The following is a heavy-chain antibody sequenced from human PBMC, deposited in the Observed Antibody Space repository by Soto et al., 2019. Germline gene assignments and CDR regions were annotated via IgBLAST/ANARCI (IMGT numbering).Heavy chain of an antibody. V-gene: IGHV1-2*02. CDR2: INPKSGGT. CDR1: GDTFTVYY. CDR3: AIDLGNGGRRALLAFPARRSSDL. J-gene: IGHJ2*01. Sequence: ADSVKGSCKASGDTFTVYYMHWVRQAPGQGLEWMGWINPKSGGTMYPQKFQGRVTMTWDTSISTAYMALTRLRSDDTAVYYCAIDLGNGGRRALLAFPARRSSDL. D-gene: IGHD1-26*01.